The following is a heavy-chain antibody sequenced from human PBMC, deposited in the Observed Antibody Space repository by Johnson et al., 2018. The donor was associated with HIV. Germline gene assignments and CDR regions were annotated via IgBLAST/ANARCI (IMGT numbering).Heavy chain of an antibody. V-gene: IGHV3-30*02. J-gene: IGHJ3*02. CDR3: AKDGAKYYYDSSGYRDAFDI. CDR2: IRYDGSNK. Sequence: QVQLVESGGGVVQPGGSLRLSCAASGFTFSSSGMHWVRQAPGKGLEWVAFIRYDGSNKYYADSVKGRFTISRDNSKNTLYLQMNSLRAEDTAVYYCAKDGAKYYYDSSGYRDAFDIWGQGTMVTVSS. D-gene: IGHD3-22*01. CDR1: GFTFSSSG.